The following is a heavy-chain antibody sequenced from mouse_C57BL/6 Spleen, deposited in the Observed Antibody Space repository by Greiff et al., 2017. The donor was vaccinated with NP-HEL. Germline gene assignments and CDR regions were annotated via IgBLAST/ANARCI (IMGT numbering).Heavy chain of an antibody. CDR2: ISNGGGST. Sequence: EVMLVESGGGLVQPGGSLKLSCAASGFTFSDYYMYWVRQTPEKRLEWVAYISNGGGSTYYPDTVKGRFTISRDNAKNTLYLQMSRLKSEDTAMYYCARGDDDGWYFDVWGKGTTVTVSS. J-gene: IGHJ1*03. D-gene: IGHD2-4*01. CDR1: GFTFSDYY. V-gene: IGHV5-12*01. CDR3: ARGDDDGWYFDV.